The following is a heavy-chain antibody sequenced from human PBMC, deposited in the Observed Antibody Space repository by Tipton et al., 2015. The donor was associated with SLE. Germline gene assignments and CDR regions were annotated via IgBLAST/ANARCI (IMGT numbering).Heavy chain of an antibody. Sequence: TLSLTCSMYDESFRTYYWTWVRQSPGKGLEWIGEVNHLGTIYYNPSLKSRVTISLDVSRNQFSLILSSVTATDTAVYYCARASWDHRGSGSFSDYWGQGTLVTVSS. CDR3: ARASWDHRGSGSFSDY. V-gene: IGHV4-34*01. D-gene: IGHD3-10*01. J-gene: IGHJ4*02. CDR1: DESFRTYY. CDR2: VNHLGTI.